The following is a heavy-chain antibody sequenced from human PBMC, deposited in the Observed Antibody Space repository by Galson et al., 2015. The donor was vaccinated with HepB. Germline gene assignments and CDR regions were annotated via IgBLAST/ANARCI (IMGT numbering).Heavy chain of an antibody. CDR2: IWYDGGNK. Sequence: SLRLSCAASGFTFSGYGMHWVRQAPGKGLEWVAVIWYDGGNKYYADSVKSRFSISRDNFKNTLYLQMNSLRAEDRAVYYCARGRRIAERGTYYYHGMDVWGQGTTVTVSS. CDR3: ARGRRIAERGTYYYHGMDV. V-gene: IGHV3-33*01. CDR1: GFTFSGYG. D-gene: IGHD6-19*01. J-gene: IGHJ6*02.